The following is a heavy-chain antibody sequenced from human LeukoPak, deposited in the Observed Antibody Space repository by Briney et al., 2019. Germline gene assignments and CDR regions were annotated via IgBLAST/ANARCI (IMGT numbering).Heavy chain of an antibody. CDR3: ARVETTLDYYYGMDV. J-gene: IGHJ6*02. CDR1: GFTFSSYW. Sequence: GGSLRLSCAASGFTFSSYWMSWVRQAPGKGLEWVAVISYDGSNKYYADSVKGRFTISRDNSKNTLYLQMNSLRAEDTAVYYCARVETTLDYYYGMDVWGQGTTVTVSS. V-gene: IGHV3-30-3*01. D-gene: IGHD1/OR15-1a*01. CDR2: ISYDGSNK.